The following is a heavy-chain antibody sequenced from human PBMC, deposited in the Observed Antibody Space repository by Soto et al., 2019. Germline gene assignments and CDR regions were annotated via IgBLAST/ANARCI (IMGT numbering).Heavy chain of an antibody. CDR3: ARRQSIMIRGANAFDI. D-gene: IGHD3-10*01. V-gene: IGHV2-5*02. J-gene: IGHJ3*02. CDR1: GFSLITTGAG. Sequence: QITLKESGPTLEHPTQTLTLTCSFSGFSLITTGAGVGWIRQPPGKAPEWLALIYWDGEKRYSPALKSRLTITKDSSKNQVVLTMTNMDPVDTATYYCARRQSIMIRGANAFDIWGQGTFLSVSS. CDR2: IYWDGEK.